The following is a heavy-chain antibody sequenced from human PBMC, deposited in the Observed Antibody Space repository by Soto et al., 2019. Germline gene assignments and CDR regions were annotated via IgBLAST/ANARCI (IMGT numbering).Heavy chain of an antibody. J-gene: IGHJ4*02. D-gene: IGHD6-13*01. V-gene: IGHV1-69*04. CDR3: ARDPFSSSWYLDY. Sequence: SVKVSCKASGGTFSSYTISWVRQAPGQGLEWMGRIIPILGIANYAQKFQGRVTITADNSKNTLYLQMNSLRAEDTAVYYCARDPFSSSWYLDYWGQETLVTVSS. CDR1: GGTFSSYT. CDR2: IIPILGIA.